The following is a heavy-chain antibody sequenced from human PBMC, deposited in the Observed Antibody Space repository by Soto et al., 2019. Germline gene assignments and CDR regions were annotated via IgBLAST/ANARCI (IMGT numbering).Heavy chain of an antibody. Sequence: QPGGSLRLSCAASGFTLSGYAMDWVRQAPGKGLEYVSGISSNGVGTYSANSVQGRFTISRDNSKNTVYLQMGSLRPEDMAVYYCARRARPDFYYMDVWGKGTTVTVSS. J-gene: IGHJ6*03. V-gene: IGHV3-64*01. D-gene: IGHD6-6*01. CDR3: ARRARPDFYYMDV. CDR2: ISSNGVGT. CDR1: GFTLSGYA.